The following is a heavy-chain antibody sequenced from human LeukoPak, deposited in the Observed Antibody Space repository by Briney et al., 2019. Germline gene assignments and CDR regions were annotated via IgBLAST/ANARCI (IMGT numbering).Heavy chain of an antibody. CDR3: ARAYCTNGVCCTFDY. Sequence: SETLSLTCAVYGGTFSGYYLSWIRQPPGKGLEWIGEINHSGSTNYNPYLKSRVTISVDTSKNQFSLKLSSVTAANTAVYYCARAYCTNGVCCTFDYWGQGTLVTVSS. D-gene: IGHD2-8*01. CDR1: GGTFSGYY. J-gene: IGHJ4*02. V-gene: IGHV4-34*01. CDR2: INHSGST.